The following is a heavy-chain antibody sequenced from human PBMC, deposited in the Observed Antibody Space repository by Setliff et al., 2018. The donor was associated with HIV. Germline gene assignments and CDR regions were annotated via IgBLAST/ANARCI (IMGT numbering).Heavy chain of an antibody. CDR2: INHSGNI. Sequence: KTSETLSLTCAVYGGSFSGYYWSWIRQPPGKGLEWIGEINHSGNINYTPSLKSRVTISVDTSKNQFSLKLTSVTASDTAVYYCARAAAGNTGPFDLWGQGSPVTVSS. V-gene: IGHV4-34*01. CDR3: ARAAAGNTGPFDL. D-gene: IGHD4-17*01. CDR1: GGSFSGYY. J-gene: IGHJ4*02.